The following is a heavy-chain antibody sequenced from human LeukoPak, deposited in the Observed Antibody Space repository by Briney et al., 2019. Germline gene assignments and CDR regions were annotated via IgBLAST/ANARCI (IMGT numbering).Heavy chain of an antibody. CDR2: MNPNSGNT. V-gene: IGHV1-8*01. J-gene: IGHJ3*02. D-gene: IGHD6-13*01. CDR3: ARASGFGWGIAFDI. CDR1: GYTFTSYD. Sequence: ASVKVSCKASGYTFTSYDINWVRQATGQGLEWMGWMNPNSGNTGYAQKFQGRVTMTRNTSISTAYMELSSRASEDPAVYYCARASGFGWGIAFDIWGQGTMVTVSS.